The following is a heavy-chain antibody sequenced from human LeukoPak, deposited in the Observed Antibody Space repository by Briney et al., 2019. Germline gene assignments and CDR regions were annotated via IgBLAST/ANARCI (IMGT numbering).Heavy chain of an antibody. CDR2: ISAYNGNT. J-gene: IGHJ4*02. V-gene: IGHV1-18*01. D-gene: IGHD4-17*01. CDR1: GYTFTSYG. Sequence: ASVKVSCKASGYTFTSYGISWVRQAPGQGLEWMRWISAYNGNTNYAQKLQGRVTMTADTSTSTAYMELRSLRSDDTAVYYCATTVTTERYFDYWGQGTLVTVSS. CDR3: ATTVTTERYFDY.